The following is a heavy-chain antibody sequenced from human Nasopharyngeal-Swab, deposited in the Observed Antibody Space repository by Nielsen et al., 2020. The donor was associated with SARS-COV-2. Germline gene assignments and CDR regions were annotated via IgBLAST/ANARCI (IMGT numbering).Heavy chain of an antibody. V-gene: IGHV3-74*01. D-gene: IGHD3-16*01. CDR1: GFTFSGYW. J-gene: IGHJ4*02. CDR2: INSDGSST. CDR3: ARDWESSVFDY. Sequence: GESLKISCAASGFTFSGYWMHWVRQAPGKGLVWVSRINSDGSSTNYADSVKGRLTISRDNAKNTLYLQMNSLRAEDTAVYYCARDWESSVFDYWGQGTLVTVSS.